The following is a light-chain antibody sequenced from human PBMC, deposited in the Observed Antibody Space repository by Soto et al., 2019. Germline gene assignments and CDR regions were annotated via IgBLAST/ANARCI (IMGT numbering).Light chain of an antibody. CDR2: EGN. Sequence: QSALAQPASVSGSPGQSITISCTGTSSDVGSYNLVSWFQHHPGKAPKLMIYEGNKRPSGVSNRFSGSKSGNTASLTISGLQAEDEADYYCCSYASSSNYVFGTGTKVTVL. V-gene: IGLV2-23*01. CDR3: CSYASSSNYV. CDR1: SSDVGSYNL. J-gene: IGLJ1*01.